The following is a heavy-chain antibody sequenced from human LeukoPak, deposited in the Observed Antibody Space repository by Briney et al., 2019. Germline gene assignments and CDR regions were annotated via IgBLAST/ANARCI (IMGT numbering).Heavy chain of an antibody. CDR2: IYHSGST. Sequence: SETLSLTCNVSGGSISSGGYYWSWIRQHPGEGLEWIGYIYHSGSTYYNPSLKSRVSISIDTSKNQFSLKVSSVTAADTAVYYCARDQNGYNVFDYWGQGTLVTVSS. J-gene: IGHJ4*02. V-gene: IGHV4-31*03. CDR3: ARDQNGYNVFDY. D-gene: IGHD5-24*01. CDR1: GGSISSGGYY.